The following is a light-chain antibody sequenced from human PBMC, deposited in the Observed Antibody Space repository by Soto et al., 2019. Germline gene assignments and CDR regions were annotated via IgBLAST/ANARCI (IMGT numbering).Light chain of an antibody. CDR1: STDFVGYNR. J-gene: IGLJ2*01. Sequence: QSALTQPPSVSGSPGQSVTISCTGTSTDFVGYNRVSWYQQPPGTAPKLMIYEVSKRPSGVPDRFSGSKSGNTASLTISGLQAADEADYYCNSFTTSSTRLFGGGTKLTVL. CDR2: EVS. V-gene: IGLV2-18*02. CDR3: NSFTTSSTRL.